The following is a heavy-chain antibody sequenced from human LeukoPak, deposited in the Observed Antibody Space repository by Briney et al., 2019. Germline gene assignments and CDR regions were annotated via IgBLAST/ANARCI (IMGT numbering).Heavy chain of an antibody. CDR3: ARDSATIAGWFDP. CDR1: GGSIRSNY. J-gene: IGHJ5*02. V-gene: IGHV4-59*01. D-gene: IGHD5-12*01. Sequence: SETLSLTCTVSGGSIRSNYWSWIRQPPGKGLEWIGYIYYSGTTKYNPSLKSRITISVDTPKNQFSLKLSSVTAADTAVYYCARDSATIAGWFDPWGQGTLVTVSS. CDR2: IYYSGTT.